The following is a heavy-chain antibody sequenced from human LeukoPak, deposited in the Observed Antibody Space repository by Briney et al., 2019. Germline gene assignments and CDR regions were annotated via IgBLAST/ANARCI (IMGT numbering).Heavy chain of an antibody. CDR3: ARDPFGSRFGELFAPHFDY. V-gene: IGHV3-48*03. D-gene: IGHD3-10*01. Sequence: GGSLRLSCAASGFTFSSYEMNWVRQAPGKGLEWVSCISSSGSTIYYADSVKGRFTISRDNAKNSLYLQMNSLRAEDTAVYYCARDPFGSRFGELFAPHFDYWGQGTLVTVSS. CDR2: ISSSGSTI. CDR1: GFTFSSYE. J-gene: IGHJ4*02.